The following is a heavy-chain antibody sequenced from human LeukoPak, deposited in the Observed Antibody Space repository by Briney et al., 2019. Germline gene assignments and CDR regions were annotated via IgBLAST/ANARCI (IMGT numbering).Heavy chain of an antibody. J-gene: IGHJ3*02. D-gene: IGHD3-22*01. CDR2: ISAYNGNT. CDR1: GYTFTSYG. Sequence: SVKVSCKASGYTFTSYGISWVRQAPGQGLEWMGWISAYNGNTNYAQKLQGRVTMTTDTSTSTAYMELRSLRSDDTAVYYCARDPQSSHSYDSSGYDIWGQGTMVTVSS. CDR3: ARDPQSSHSYDSSGYDI. V-gene: IGHV1-18*01.